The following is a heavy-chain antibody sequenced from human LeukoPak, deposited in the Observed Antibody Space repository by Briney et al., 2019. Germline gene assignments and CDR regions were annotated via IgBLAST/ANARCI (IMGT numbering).Heavy chain of an antibody. J-gene: IGHJ4*02. CDR3: ARVPSPYAYDTSGYDS. Sequence: ASVKVSGKASGYTFTGYYMHWVRQAPGQGLEWMGWINPNSGGTNYAQKFQGRVTMTRDTSISTAYMELSRLRSDDTAVYYCARVPSPYAYDTSGYDSWGQGTLVTVSS. CDR1: GYTFTGYY. V-gene: IGHV1-2*02. D-gene: IGHD3-22*01. CDR2: INPNSGGT.